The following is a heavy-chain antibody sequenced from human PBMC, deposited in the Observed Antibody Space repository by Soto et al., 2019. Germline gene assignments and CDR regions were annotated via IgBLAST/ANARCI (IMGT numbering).Heavy chain of an antibody. CDR2: IYYSGST. CDR1: GGTVSSGSYY. V-gene: IGHV4-61*01. Sequence: SETLSLTCTVSGGTVSSGSYYWSWIRQPPGKGLEWIGYIYYSGSTNYNPSLKSRVTISVDTSKNQFSLKLSSVTAADTAVYYCSIYEWELQTTCFDPCGQGTLVTFFS. D-gene: IGHD1-26*01. CDR3: SIYEWELQTTCFDP. J-gene: IGHJ5*02.